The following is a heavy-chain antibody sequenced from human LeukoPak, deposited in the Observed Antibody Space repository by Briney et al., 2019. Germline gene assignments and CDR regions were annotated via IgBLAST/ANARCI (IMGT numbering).Heavy chain of an antibody. CDR1: GGSISSYY. J-gene: IGHJ4*02. CDR3: ARGKLGSSPTFDN. Sequence: PSETLSLTCTVSGGSISSYYWSWIRQPPGKGLEWIGYIYYSGSTNYNPSLKSRVTMSVDTSKSQFSLKLSSVTAADTDVYYCARGKLGSSPTFDNWGQGTLVTVSS. CDR2: IYYSGST. D-gene: IGHD6-6*01. V-gene: IGHV4-59*01.